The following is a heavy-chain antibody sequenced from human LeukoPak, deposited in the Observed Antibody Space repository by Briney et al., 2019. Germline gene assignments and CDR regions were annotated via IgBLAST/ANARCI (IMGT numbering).Heavy chain of an antibody. CDR1: GFTFSSYW. CDR2: IASDGSST. D-gene: IGHD2-15*01. CDR3: ARGLRRYCSGGSCSGYDY. J-gene: IGHJ4*02. Sequence: GGSLRLSCAASGFTFSSYWMNWVRQAPGKGLVWVSRIASDGSSTTYADSVKGRFTISRDNAKNSLYLQMNSLRAEDTAVYYCARGLRRYCSGGSCSGYDYWGQGTLVTVSS. V-gene: IGHV3-74*01.